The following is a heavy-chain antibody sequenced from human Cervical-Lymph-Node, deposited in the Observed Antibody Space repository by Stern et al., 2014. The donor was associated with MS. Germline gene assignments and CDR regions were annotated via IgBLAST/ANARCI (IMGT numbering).Heavy chain of an antibody. CDR1: GYNFTSYW. Sequence: DQLVQSGAEVKKPGESLKISCKGSGYNFTSYWIGWVRQMPGKGLEWMGVIYPGGSDPRYSPSFQGQVTISADKSISTAYLQWSSLKASDTAMYYCARHCAKREQCAFDYWGQGTLVTVSS. V-gene: IGHV5-51*01. D-gene: IGHD6-19*01. CDR3: ARHCAKREQCAFDY. J-gene: IGHJ4*02. CDR2: IYPGGSDP.